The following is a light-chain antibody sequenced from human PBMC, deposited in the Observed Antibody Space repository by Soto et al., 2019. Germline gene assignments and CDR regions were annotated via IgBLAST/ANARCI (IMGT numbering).Light chain of an antibody. CDR2: AAS. J-gene: IGKJ1*01. CDR3: QKSYSTLT. CDR1: QSISSY. V-gene: IGKV1-39*01. Sequence: DIQMTQSPSSLXASVGDRVTITCRASQSISSYLNWYQQKPGKAPKLLIYAASSLQSGVPSRFSGSGSGTDFTLTISSLQPEDFATYYCQKSYSTLTFGQGTKVDIK.